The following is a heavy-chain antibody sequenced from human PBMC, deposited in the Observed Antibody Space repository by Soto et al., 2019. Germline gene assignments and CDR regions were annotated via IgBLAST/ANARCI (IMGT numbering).Heavy chain of an antibody. CDR3: ARHLISGSSETSSYYYGMDV. J-gene: IGHJ6*02. CDR2: IDPSDSYT. Sequence: GESLKISCMGSGYSFHIYWISWVRQMPGEGLEWMGRIDPSDSYTNYSPSFQGHVTISADKSISTAYLQWSSLKASDTAMYYCARHLISGSSETSSYYYGMDVWGQGTTVTVS. V-gene: IGHV5-10-1*01. D-gene: IGHD1-26*01. CDR1: GYSFHIYW.